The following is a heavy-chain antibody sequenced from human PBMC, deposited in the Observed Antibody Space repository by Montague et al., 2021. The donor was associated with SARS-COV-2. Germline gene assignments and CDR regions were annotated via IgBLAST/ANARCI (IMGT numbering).Heavy chain of an antibody. CDR1: GSSFSGYY. D-gene: IGHD3-10*01. Sequence: SETLSLTCAVHGSSFSGYYWNWIRQSPGKGLEWIGEINRGGSTKFSPSLKGRLTISTDTSKNQFSLKLTSVAAADTAVYYCARLRDGVVPSPILGVGPFYSYYYMDVWGRGTPVTVSS. V-gene: IGHV4-34*01. CDR3: ARLRDGVVPSPILGVGPFYSYYYMDV. J-gene: IGHJ6*03. CDR2: INRGGST.